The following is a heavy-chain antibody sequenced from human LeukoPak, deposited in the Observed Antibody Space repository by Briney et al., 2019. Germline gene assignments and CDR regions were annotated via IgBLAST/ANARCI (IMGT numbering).Heavy chain of an antibody. CDR3: ARDSFGVRGFDH. CDR2: VDPSGDIA. CDR1: GYAFIHYY. J-gene: IGHJ4*02. D-gene: IGHD3-10*01. V-gene: IGHV1-46*01. Sequence: ASVKVSCKTSGYAFIHYYMHWVRQASGEGFEWMGIVDPSGDIATYAQKFQGRVTLTTDTSTSTFYMELSSLRSEDTAIYYCARDSFGVRGFDHWGQGTPVTVSS.